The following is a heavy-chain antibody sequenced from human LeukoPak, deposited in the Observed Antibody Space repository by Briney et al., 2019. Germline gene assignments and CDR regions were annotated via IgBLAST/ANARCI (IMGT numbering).Heavy chain of an antibody. CDR3: ARHGELYYDILTGYYPSYFDY. CDR1: GGSIRSSSYY. CDR2: IYYSGST. Sequence: SETLSLTCTVSGGSIRSSSYYWGWIRQPPGKGLEWIGSIYYSGSTYYNPSLKSRVTISVDTSKNQFSLKLSSVTAADTAVYYCARHGELYYDILTGYYPSYFDYWGQGTLVTVSS. V-gene: IGHV4-39*01. D-gene: IGHD3-9*01. J-gene: IGHJ4*02.